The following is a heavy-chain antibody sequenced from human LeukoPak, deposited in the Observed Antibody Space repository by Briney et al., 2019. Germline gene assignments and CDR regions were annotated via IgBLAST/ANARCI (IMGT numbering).Heavy chain of an antibody. Sequence: PGGSLRLSCAASGFTFSSYAMSWVRQAPGKGLEWVSAISGSGGSTYYADSVKGRFTISRDNSKNTLYLQMNSLRAEDTAVYYCAKTHGHYYYYGMDAWGQGTTVTVSS. CDR1: GFTFSSYA. CDR3: AKTHGHYYYYGMDA. V-gene: IGHV3-23*01. CDR2: ISGSGGST. J-gene: IGHJ6*02.